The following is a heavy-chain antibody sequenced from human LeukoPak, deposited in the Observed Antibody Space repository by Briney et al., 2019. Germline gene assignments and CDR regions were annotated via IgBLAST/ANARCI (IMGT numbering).Heavy chain of an antibody. V-gene: IGHV3-23*01. CDR2: ISGSAGST. D-gene: IGHD5-12*01. CDR3: ARGFSVATRPCDY. CDR1: GFTFSSYA. Sequence: GGSLRLSCAASGFTFSSYAMFWVRQAPGKGLVWGSTISGSAGSTFYADSVKGRFTISRDNSKSTLYLQMNSLRAADTAAYYCARGFSVATRPCDYWGQGTLVTVSS. J-gene: IGHJ4*02.